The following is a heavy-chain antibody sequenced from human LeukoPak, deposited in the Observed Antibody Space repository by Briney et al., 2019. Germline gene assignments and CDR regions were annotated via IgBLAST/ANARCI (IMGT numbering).Heavy chain of an antibody. CDR3: ARPPPGLGVAWAWFDP. CDR2: FDPEDGET. CDR1: GYTLTELS. J-gene: IGHJ5*02. D-gene: IGHD3-3*01. V-gene: IGHV1-24*01. Sequence: GASVKVSCKVSGYTLTELSMHWVRQAPGKGLEWMGGFDPEDGETIYAQKFQGRVTMTEDTSTDTAYMELSSLRSEDTAVYYCARPPPGLGVAWAWFDPWGQGTLVTVSS.